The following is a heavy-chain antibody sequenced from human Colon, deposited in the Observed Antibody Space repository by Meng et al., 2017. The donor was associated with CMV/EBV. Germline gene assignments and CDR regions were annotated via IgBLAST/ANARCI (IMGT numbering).Heavy chain of an antibody. CDR3: ARTRGSRVYDALDV. V-gene: IGHV3-43D*03. CDR1: GFIFDDYA. J-gene: IGHJ6*02. CDR2: ISWDGSSI. D-gene: IGHD6-6*01. Sequence: GGSLRLSCAVSGFIFDDYAMHWVRHVPGKGLESVAVISWDGSSIYYEESVKGRFTISRDNRKNSLTLEMKSLTVEDTALYHCARTRGSRVYDALDVWGQGTTVTVSS.